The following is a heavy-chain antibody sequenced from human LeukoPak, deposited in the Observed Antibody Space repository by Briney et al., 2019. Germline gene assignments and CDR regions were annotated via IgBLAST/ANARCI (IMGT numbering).Heavy chain of an antibody. D-gene: IGHD3-22*01. CDR3: VRDMGYYDKV. CDR1: GFTFSTSW. CDR2: INTDGNNR. Sequence: PGGSLRLSCAASGFTFSTSWMHWVRQARGKGVVWVSRINTDGNNRDYADSVKGRFTISRENAKKTMYVQKNSQRAEDTAVYYCVRDMGYYDKVWGQGTLVTVSS. J-gene: IGHJ4*02. V-gene: IGHV3-74*01.